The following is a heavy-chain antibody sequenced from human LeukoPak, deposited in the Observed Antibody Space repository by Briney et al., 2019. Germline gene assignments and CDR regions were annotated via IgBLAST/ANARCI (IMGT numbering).Heavy chain of an antibody. V-gene: IGHV4-59*06. Sequence: PSETLSPTCTVSGGSISSYYWSWIRQHPGKGLEWIGYIYYSGSTYYNPSLKSRVTISVDTSKNQFSLKLSSVTAADTAVYYCARVGGGQLWLVDYWGQGTLVTVSS. CDR3: ARVGGGQLWLVDY. CDR2: IYYSGST. J-gene: IGHJ4*02. D-gene: IGHD5-18*01. CDR1: GGSISSYY.